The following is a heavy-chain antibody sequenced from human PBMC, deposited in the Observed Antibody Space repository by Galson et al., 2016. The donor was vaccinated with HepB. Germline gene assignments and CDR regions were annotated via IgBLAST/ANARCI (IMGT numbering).Heavy chain of an antibody. D-gene: IGHD5-24*01. Sequence: SLRLSCAVSGFTLSNYRIDWVRQAPGKGLEWVSCISSSSVYIWYADSVRGRFTNSRDNAENSLYLQMDSLTAEDTAVYYCARADGFNTPFFDSWGQGTLVTGSS. CDR1: GFTLSNYR. CDR3: ARADGFNTPFFDS. V-gene: IGHV3-21*01. J-gene: IGHJ4*02. CDR2: ISSSSVYI.